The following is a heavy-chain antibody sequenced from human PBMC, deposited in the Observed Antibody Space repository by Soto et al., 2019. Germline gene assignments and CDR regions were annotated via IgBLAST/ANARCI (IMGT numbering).Heavy chain of an antibody. CDR1: GGSISSSSYY. D-gene: IGHD3-22*01. Sequence: PSETLSLTCPVSGGSISSSSYYWGFVNQPPGKGLEWIGSIYYSGSTYYNPSLKSRVTISVDTSKNQFSLKLSSVTAADTAVYYCASYYYDSSGYYYVPGVYWGQGTLVTVSS. CDR2: IYYSGST. V-gene: IGHV4-39*01. CDR3: ASYYYDSSGYYYVPGVY. J-gene: IGHJ4*02.